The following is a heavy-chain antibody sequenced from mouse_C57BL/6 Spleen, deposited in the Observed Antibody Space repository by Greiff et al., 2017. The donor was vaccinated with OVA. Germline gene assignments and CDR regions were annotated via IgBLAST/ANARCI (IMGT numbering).Heavy chain of an antibody. CDR1: GYTFTSYW. Sequence: QVQLQQSGAELVRPGSSVKLSCKASGYTFTSYWMHWVKQRPIQGLEWIGNIDPSDSETHYNQKFKDKATLTVDKSSSTAYMQLSSLTSEDSAVYYCARDYYGSEGYWGQGTTLTVSS. J-gene: IGHJ2*01. CDR2: IDPSDSET. V-gene: IGHV1-52*01. CDR3: ARDYYGSEGY. D-gene: IGHD1-1*01.